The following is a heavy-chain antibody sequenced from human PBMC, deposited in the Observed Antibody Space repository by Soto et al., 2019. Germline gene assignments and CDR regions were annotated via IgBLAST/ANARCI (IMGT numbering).Heavy chain of an antibody. CDR3: AREGNLGRWLQPLDF. Sequence: PSETPSLTCTVSGDSISAYSWSWVRQPPGKGLEWIGNIHHNGNTKYNPSLKSRVTMSVDTSKNQFSLKLISVTAADTAKYFCAREGNLGRWLQPLDFWGQGTLVTVSS. CDR1: GDSISAYS. J-gene: IGHJ4*02. V-gene: IGHV4-59*01. CDR2: IHHNGNT. D-gene: IGHD5-12*01.